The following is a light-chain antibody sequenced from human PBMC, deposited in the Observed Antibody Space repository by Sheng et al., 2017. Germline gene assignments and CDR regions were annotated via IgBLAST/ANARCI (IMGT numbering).Light chain of an antibody. CDR2: DES. Sequence: DIQMTQSPPYLSASVGDRVTITCRASRSVHTSLNWYQQKPGQAPKLLIYDESTLEGGVPSRFSGSGSGTDFTLTITSLQPEDFATYYCQQSYSTPPWTFGQGTKV. CDR3: QQSYSTPPWT. CDR1: RSVHTS. V-gene: IGKV1-39*01. J-gene: IGKJ1*01.